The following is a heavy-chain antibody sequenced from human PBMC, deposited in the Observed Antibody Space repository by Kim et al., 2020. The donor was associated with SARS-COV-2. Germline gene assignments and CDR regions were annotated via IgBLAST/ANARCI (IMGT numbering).Heavy chain of an antibody. CDR3: ARAAIGGYSYGYHYYYMDV. Sequence: SVKVSCKASGGTFSSYAISWVRQAPGQGLEWMGGIIPIFGTANYAQKFQGRVTITADESTSTAYMELSSLRSEDTAVYYCARAAIGGYSYGYHYYYMDVWGKGTPVTVSS. CDR1: GGTFSSYA. J-gene: IGHJ6*03. CDR2: IIPIFGTA. D-gene: IGHD5-18*01. V-gene: IGHV1-69*13.